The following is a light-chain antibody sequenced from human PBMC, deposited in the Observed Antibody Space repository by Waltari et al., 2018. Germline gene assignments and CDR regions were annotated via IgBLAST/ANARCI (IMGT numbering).Light chain of an antibody. Sequence: EIVMTQSPGTLSVSPGERVTLSCGASQSVGNHLAGYKQKPGQPPSLLIYEASTRATGFPARFRGSGSGTKFTLTISSLQSEDFAVYYCQQHNDWPWITFGQGTRLDIK. CDR2: EAS. CDR3: QQHNDWPWIT. CDR1: QSVGNH. V-gene: IGKV3-15*01. J-gene: IGKJ5*01.